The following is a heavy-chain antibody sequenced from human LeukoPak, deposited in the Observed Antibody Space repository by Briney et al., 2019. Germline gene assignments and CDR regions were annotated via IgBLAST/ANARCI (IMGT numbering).Heavy chain of an antibody. Sequence: SETLSLTCAVYGGSFSGYYWSWIRQPPGRGLEWIGEINHSGSTNYNPSLKSRVTISVDTSKNQFSLKLSSATAADTAVYYCARATYTAMVVYWGQGTLVTVSS. J-gene: IGHJ4*02. CDR3: ARATYTAMVVY. CDR1: GGSFSGYY. D-gene: IGHD5-18*01. V-gene: IGHV4-34*01. CDR2: INHSGST.